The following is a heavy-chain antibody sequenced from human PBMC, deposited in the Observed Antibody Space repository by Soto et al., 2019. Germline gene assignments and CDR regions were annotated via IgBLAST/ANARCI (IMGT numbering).Heavy chain of an antibody. CDR1: GFTFSSYA. V-gene: IGHV3-30-3*01. D-gene: IGHD1-26*01. Sequence: QVQLVESGGGVVQPGRSLRLSCAASGFTFSSYAMHWVHQAPGKGLEWVAVISYDGSNKYYADSVKGRFTISRDNSKNTLYLQMNSLRAEDTAVYYCARGDCSGSSGCDAFDIWGQGTMVTVSS. CDR3: ARGDCSGSSGCDAFDI. J-gene: IGHJ3*02. CDR2: ISYDGSNK.